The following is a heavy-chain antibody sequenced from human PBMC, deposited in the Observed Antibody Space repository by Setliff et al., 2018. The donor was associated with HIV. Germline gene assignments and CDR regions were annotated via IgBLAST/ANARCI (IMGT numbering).Heavy chain of an antibody. CDR1: GYTFTSYA. CDR3: ARATNYYDGSNYYMDV. D-gene: IGHD3-22*01. CDR2: INAGNGNT. Sequence: ASVKVSCKASGYTFTSYAMHWVRQAPGQRLEWMGWINAGNGNTKYSQEFQGRVTITRDTSASTAYMELSSLRSEDMAVYYCARATNYYDGSNYYMDVWGKGTTVTVSS. V-gene: IGHV1-3*03. J-gene: IGHJ6*03.